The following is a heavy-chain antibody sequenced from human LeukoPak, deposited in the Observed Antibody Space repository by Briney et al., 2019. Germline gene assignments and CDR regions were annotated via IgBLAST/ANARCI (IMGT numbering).Heavy chain of an antibody. V-gene: IGHV3-53*01. CDR3: ARDYYDRRGYRHVAFDI. CDR2: IYSGGST. J-gene: IGHJ3*02. CDR1: GFTVSSNY. Sequence: PGGSLSLSCAASGFTVSSNYMSWVRQAPGKGLEWVSVIYSGGSTYYADSVKGRFTISRDNSKNTLYLQMNSLRAEDTAVYYCARDYYDRRGYRHVAFDIWGQGTMVTVSS. D-gene: IGHD3-22*01.